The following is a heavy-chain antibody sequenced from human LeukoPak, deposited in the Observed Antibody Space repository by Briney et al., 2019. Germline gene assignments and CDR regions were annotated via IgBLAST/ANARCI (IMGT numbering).Heavy chain of an antibody. CDR1: GFTFSSYG. D-gene: IGHD2-2*01. CDR3: AKDRQYQLLGAYYYMDV. Sequence: GGSLRLSCAASGFTFSSYGMHWVRQAPGKGLEWVAFIRYDGSHKYYADSVKGRFTISRDNSKNTLYLQMNSLRAGDTAVYYCAKDRQYQLLGAYYYMDVWGKGTTVTVSS. J-gene: IGHJ6*03. CDR2: IRYDGSHK. V-gene: IGHV3-30*02.